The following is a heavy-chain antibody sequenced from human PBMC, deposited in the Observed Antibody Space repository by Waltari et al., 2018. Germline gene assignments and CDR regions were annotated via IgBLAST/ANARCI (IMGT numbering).Heavy chain of an antibody. J-gene: IGHJ4*02. D-gene: IGHD6-6*01. Sequence: QLQLQESGPGLVKPSETLSLTCTVSGGSISSSSYYWGWIRQPTGKGLEWIGSIYYGGSTYYNPSLKSGVTISVDPSKNQFALKLSAVTAADTAVYYCARHSIAARLFDYWGQGTLVTVSS. V-gene: IGHV4-39*01. CDR3: ARHSIAARLFDY. CDR1: GGSISSSSYY. CDR2: IYYGGST.